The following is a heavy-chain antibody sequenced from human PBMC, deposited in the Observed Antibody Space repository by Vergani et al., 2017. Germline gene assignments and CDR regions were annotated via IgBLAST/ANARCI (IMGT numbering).Heavy chain of an antibody. J-gene: IGHJ2*01. CDR2: ISSSSSYI. D-gene: IGHD2-2*01. V-gene: IGHV3-21*01. Sequence: EVQLVESGGGLVKPGGSLRLSCAASGFTFSSYSMNWVRQAPGKGLEWVSSISSSSSYIYYADSVKGRFTISRDNAKNSLYLQMNSLRAEYTAVYYCARDHGGGIVVVPAATQSSWYFDLWGRGTLVTVSS. CDR1: GFTFSSYS. CDR3: ARDHGGGIVVVPAATQSSWYFDL.